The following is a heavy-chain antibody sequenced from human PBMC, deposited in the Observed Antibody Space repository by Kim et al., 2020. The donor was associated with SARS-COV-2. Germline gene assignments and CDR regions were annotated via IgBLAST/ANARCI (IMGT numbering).Heavy chain of an antibody. J-gene: IGHJ4*02. Sequence: GGSLRLSCAASGFTFSDYYMSWIRQAPGKGLEWVSYISSSSSYTNYADSVKGRFTISRDNAKNSLYLQMNSLRAEDTAVYYCARDKGRFGRVIDYWGQGTLVTVSS. CDR1: GFTFSDYY. CDR2: ISSSSSYT. D-gene: IGHD3-16*01. V-gene: IGHV3-11*05. CDR3: ARDKGRFGRVIDY.